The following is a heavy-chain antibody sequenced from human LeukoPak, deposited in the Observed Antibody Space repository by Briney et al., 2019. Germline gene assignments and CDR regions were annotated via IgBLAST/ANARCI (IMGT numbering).Heavy chain of an antibody. CDR2: IYHSGST. Sequence: GSLRLSCAASGVTFSNYAMNWVRQPPGKGLEWIGEIYHSGSTNYNPSLKSRVTISVDKSKNQFSLKLSSVTAADTAVYYCARPLGIAAAGTRGAYWFDPWGQGTLVTVSS. D-gene: IGHD6-13*01. V-gene: IGHV4-4*02. J-gene: IGHJ5*02. CDR1: GVTFSNYAM. CDR3: ARPLGIAAAGTRGAYWFDP.